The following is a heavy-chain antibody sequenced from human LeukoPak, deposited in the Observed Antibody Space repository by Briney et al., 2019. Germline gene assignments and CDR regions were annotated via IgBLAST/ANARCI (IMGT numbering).Heavy chain of an antibody. CDR1: GFTLSGYW. V-gene: IGHV3-74*01. CDR3: ARGPFGGDYV. CDR2: INSDGSTT. J-gene: IGHJ4*02. D-gene: IGHD2-21*02. Sequence: PGGSLRLSCAASGFTLSGYWMHWVRQVPGKGLVWVSRINSDGSTTSYADSVKGRFTISRDNAKNTLYLQMNSLRAEDTAVYHCARGPFGGDYVWGQGTLVTVSS.